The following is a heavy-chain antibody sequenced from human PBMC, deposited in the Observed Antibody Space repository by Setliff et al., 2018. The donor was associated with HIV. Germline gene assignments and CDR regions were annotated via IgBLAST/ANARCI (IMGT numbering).Heavy chain of an antibody. J-gene: IGHJ4*02. CDR2: ISGSGGST. Sequence: PGGSLRLSCEASGFSFSSSSMSWVRQAPGKGLEWVSAISGSGGSTYYADSVKGRFTISRDNSKNTLYLQMNSLRAEDTAVYCCSKAGPRDYFDYWGRGTLVTVSS. V-gene: IGHV3-23*01. CDR1: GFSFSSSS. CDR3: SKAGPRDYFDY.